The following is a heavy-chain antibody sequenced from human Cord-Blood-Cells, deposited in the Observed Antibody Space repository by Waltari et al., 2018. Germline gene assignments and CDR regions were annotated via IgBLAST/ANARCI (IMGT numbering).Heavy chain of an antibody. J-gene: IGHJ4*02. V-gene: IGHV3-53*01. D-gene: IGHD3-16*01. CDR3: ARSARGGGYYCDY. CDR1: GFPVSSTD. CDR2: IYRCGST. Sequence: VQLVESGGGLIHTGGCLRLSCAASGFPVSSTDIRCVCQAPGKGREWVSVIYRCGSTYYADSVKGRFTISRDKSKSTLYLQRNSLRAENTAVYYWARSARGGGYYCDYWGQGTLVTVSS.